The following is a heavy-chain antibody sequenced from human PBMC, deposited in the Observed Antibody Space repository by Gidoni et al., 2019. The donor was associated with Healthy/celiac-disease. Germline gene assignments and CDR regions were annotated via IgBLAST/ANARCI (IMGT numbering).Heavy chain of an antibody. V-gene: IGHV3-21*01. CDR2: MSSSSSYI. J-gene: IGHJ6*02. CDR3: ASYYYDSSGYSHLDV. D-gene: IGHD3-22*01. Sequence: EVQLVEYGGGLGNPGGSLSLSCAPYGFTYSGYSSNWVRQAPGKGLELVSSMSSSSSYIYYVDSVKGRFTISRDNAKNSLYLQMNSLSAEDTAVYYCASYYYDSSGYSHLDVWGQGTTVTVSS. CDR1: GFTYSGYS.